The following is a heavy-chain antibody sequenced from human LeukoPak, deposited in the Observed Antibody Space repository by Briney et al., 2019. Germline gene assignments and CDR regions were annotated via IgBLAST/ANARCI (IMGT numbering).Heavy chain of an antibody. J-gene: IGHJ4*02. Sequence: GGSLRLSCAASGFTFSSHAMHWFRQAPGKGLEWVAVISYDGSNKYYADSVKGRFTISRDNSKNTLYLQMNSLRAEDTAVYYCAREEMAFDYWGQGTLVTVSS. CDR2: ISYDGSNK. V-gene: IGHV3-30-3*01. D-gene: IGHD5-24*01. CDR3: AREEMAFDY. CDR1: GFTFSSHA.